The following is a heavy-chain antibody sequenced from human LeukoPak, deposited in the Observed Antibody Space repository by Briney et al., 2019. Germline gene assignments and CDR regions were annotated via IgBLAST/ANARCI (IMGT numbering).Heavy chain of an antibody. Sequence: SETLSLTCNVSGGSVRSYYWSWIRQPPGKGLEWIGYIHYSGSANYNPSLKSRVTISVDPSKNLSSLKLTSVTAADTGVYYCARLTMPTGPGDYWGQGTLVTVSS. CDR3: ARLTMPTGPGDY. D-gene: IGHD4/OR15-4a*01. J-gene: IGHJ4*02. CDR2: IHYSGSA. V-gene: IGHV4-59*08. CDR1: GGSVRSYY.